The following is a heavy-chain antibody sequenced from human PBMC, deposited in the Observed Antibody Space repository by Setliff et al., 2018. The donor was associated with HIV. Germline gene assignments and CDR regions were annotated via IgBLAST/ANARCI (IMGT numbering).Heavy chain of an antibody. Sequence: SETLSLTCTVSGGSLGGYYWSWIRQPAGKRLEWIGRIFASGTTNYNPSLKSRVSMSIDTSKDQFSLNLNSVTAADTAVYFCAQDRSNYGSGSSAYNWFDPWGLGTLVTVSS. CDR1: GGSLGGYY. D-gene: IGHD3-10*01. CDR3: AQDRSNYGSGSSAYNWFDP. V-gene: IGHV4-4*07. J-gene: IGHJ5*02. CDR2: IFASGTT.